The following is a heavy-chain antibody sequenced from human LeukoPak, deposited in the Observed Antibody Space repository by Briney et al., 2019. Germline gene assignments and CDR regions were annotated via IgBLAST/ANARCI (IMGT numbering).Heavy chain of an antibody. D-gene: IGHD1-20*01. V-gene: IGHV1-69-2*01. CDR1: GYTFTDYH. Sequence: ATVKISCKVSGYTFTDYHMHWVQQAPGKGLEWMGLVDPEDGETIYAEKFQGRVTITADTSTDTAYMELSSLRSEDTAVYYCATGDGITGPNNWFDPWGQGTLVTVSS. CDR3: ATGDGITGPNNWFDP. CDR2: VDPEDGET. J-gene: IGHJ5*02.